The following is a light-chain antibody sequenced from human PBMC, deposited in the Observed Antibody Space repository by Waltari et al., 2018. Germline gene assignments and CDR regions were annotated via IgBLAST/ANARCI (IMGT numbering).Light chain of an antibody. Sequence: DILSTQSPGTLSLPPAEGPTLSCRASQSVTNNYLAWYQQKPGQAPRLLIYGASSRATGIPDRFSGSGSGTDFTLTITRLEPEDFAAYYCQQYGRSVTFGGGTKLQIK. CDR2: GAS. V-gene: IGKV3-20*01. CDR3: QQYGRSVT. J-gene: IGKJ4*01. CDR1: QSVTNNY.